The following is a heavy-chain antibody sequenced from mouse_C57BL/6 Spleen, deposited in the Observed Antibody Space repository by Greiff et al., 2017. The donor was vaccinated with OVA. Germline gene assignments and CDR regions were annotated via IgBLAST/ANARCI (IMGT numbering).Heavy chain of an antibody. CDR3: ARNYYGSSPWFAY. CDR2: INPSTGGT. V-gene: IGHV1-42*01. CDR1: GYSFTGYY. Sequence: EVQLQESGPELVKPGASVKISCKASGYSFTGYYMNWVKQSPEKSLEWIGEINPSTGGTTYNQKFMAKATLTVDKSSSTAYMQLKSLTSEDSAVYYCARNYYGSSPWFAYWGQGTLVTVSA. D-gene: IGHD1-1*01. J-gene: IGHJ3*01.